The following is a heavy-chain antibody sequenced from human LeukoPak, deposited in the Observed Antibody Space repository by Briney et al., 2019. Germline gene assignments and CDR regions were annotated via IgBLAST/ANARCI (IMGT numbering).Heavy chain of an antibody. V-gene: IGHV1-24*01. Sequence: GASVTVSFKFSVYTPTELSFYWVRLAQGQGLERMGGFDIEDGEAIYEQKFQSRVTITEDKSTSTAYMELSSLRSEHTAVYYCARVKSPSIWSGYQTYGMDVWGQGTTVTVSS. CDR3: ARVKSPSIWSGYQTYGMDV. CDR1: VYTPTELS. D-gene: IGHD3-3*01. CDR2: FDIEDGEA. J-gene: IGHJ6*02.